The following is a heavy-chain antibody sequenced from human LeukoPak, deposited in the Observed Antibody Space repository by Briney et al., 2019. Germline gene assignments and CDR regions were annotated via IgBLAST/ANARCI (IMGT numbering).Heavy chain of an antibody. J-gene: IGHJ3*02. Sequence: GGSLRLSCAASGFTFSSYAMHWVRQAPGKGLEWVAVISYDGSNKYYADSVKGRFTISRDNSKNTLYLQMNSLRAEDTAVYYCARDRPKIWSGYYWRTSEDAFDIWGQGTMVTVSS. CDR1: GFTFSSYA. CDR2: ISYDGSNK. D-gene: IGHD3-3*01. V-gene: IGHV3-30-3*01. CDR3: ARDRPKIWSGYYWRTSEDAFDI.